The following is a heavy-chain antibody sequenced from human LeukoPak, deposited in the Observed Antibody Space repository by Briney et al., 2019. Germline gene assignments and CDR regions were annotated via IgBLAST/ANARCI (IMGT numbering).Heavy chain of an antibody. CDR2: ITGSDGSS. J-gene: IGHJ4*02. V-gene: IGHV3-23*01. Sequence: GGSLRLSCVASGFTFTNYAMSWVRQAPGKGREWVSAITGSDGSSYYADSVKGRFTISRDNSKNTLYLQVNSLRAEDTAVYYCAKWRDYDILTGYYVPDYGGQGTLVTVPS. CDR1: GFTFTNYA. D-gene: IGHD3-9*01. CDR3: AKWRDYDILTGYYVPDY.